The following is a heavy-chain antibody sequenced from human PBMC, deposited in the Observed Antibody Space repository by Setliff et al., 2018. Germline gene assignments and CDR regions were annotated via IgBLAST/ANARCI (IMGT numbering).Heavy chain of an antibody. J-gene: IGHJ6*03. D-gene: IGHD2-8*01. CDR1: GGSISYYY. CDR3: AREDGPNYYYYYMDI. CDR2: IHTSGTT. V-gene: IGHV4-4*08. Sequence: PSETLSLTCTVSGGSISYYYWSWIRQPPGKGLELIGYIHTSGTTNYNPSLKSRVTVSVDTSKNQFSLKLSAVTAADTAVYFCAREDGPNYYYYYMDIWGKGTTVTAP.